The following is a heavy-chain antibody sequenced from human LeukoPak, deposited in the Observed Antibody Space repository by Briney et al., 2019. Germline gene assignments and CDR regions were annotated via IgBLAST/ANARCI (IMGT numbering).Heavy chain of an antibody. CDR3: AKSAGSGSYYLNDN. Sequence: PGGSLRLSCAASGFTFSSYGMTCVRQAPGKGLEWVSAISGSGGSTSYADSVKGRFTISRDNSKNTLDLQMNSLRAEDTAEYYCAKSAGSGSYYLNDNWGQGTMVTVSS. D-gene: IGHD3-10*01. CDR2: ISGSGGST. J-gene: IGHJ4*02. CDR1: GFTFSSYG. V-gene: IGHV3-23*01.